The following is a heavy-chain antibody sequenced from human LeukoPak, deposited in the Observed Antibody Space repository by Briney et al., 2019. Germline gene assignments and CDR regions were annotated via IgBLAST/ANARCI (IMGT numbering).Heavy chain of an antibody. J-gene: IGHJ1*01. D-gene: IGHD3-10*01. CDR3: APTGSNTAEYFQH. CDR1: GFTFNDYW. Sequence: GGSLRLSCAASGFTFNDYWMAWVRQTPGKGLEWVAHINKDGGERYYVASVNGRFTISRDNSKNTLYLQMNSLRAEDTAVYYCAPTGSNTAEYFQHWGQGTLVTVSS. CDR2: INKDGGER. V-gene: IGHV3-7*03.